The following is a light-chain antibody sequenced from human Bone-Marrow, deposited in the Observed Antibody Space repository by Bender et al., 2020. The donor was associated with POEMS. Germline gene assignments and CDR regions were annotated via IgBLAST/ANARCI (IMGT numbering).Light chain of an antibody. CDR3: QVWDSSSDHWV. J-gene: IGLJ3*02. CDR1: NIGSKS. CDR2: DDI. Sequence: SYVLTQPPSVSVAPGKTARITCGGNNIGSKSVSWYQQRPGQAPVLVVYDDIDRPSGIPERFSGSNSGNTATLTIGGVEAGDEADYYCQVWDSSSDHWVFGGGTKLTVL. V-gene: IGLV3-21*03.